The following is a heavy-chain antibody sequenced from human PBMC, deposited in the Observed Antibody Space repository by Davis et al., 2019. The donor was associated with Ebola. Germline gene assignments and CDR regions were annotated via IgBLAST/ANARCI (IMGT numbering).Heavy chain of an antibody. J-gene: IGHJ4*02. D-gene: IGHD1-14*01. V-gene: IGHV1-24*01. CDR2: FDPEYGEA. CDR1: EYTLVEIS. Sequence: ASVKVSCKVSEYTLVEISIHWVRQPPGKGLEWMGGFDPEYGEAIYAQKFQGRVTMTEDTSTDTAYMELRGLRSEDMAMYYCAIGGTTGGFDYWGQGALVTVSS. CDR3: AIGGTTGGFDY.